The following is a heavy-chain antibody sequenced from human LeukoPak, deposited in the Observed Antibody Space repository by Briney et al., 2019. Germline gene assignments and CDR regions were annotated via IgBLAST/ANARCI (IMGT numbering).Heavy chain of an antibody. Sequence: PSETLSLTCTVSGGSISTSSYYWGWVRQPPGKGLEWIGNIFYSGSTYYSPSLKSRVTISLDTSRNQFSLKLNSVTAADTAVYYCARDKAPGGYYDSGHDAFDIWGQGTMVTVSS. D-gene: IGHD3-22*01. J-gene: IGHJ3*02. V-gene: IGHV4-39*07. CDR1: GGSISTSSYY. CDR2: IFYSGST. CDR3: ARDKAPGGYYDSGHDAFDI.